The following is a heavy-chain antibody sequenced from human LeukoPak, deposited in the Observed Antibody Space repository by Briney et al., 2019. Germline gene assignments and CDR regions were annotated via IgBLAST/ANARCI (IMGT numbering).Heavy chain of an antibody. D-gene: IGHD3-9*01. CDR1: GFTFSSYA. V-gene: IGHV3-23*01. CDR2: ISGSGVGT. CDR3: AKDMTGYYNIPSHDAFDI. J-gene: IGHJ3*02. Sequence: GGSLRLSCAASGFTFSSYAMSWVRQAPGKGLEWVSAISGSGVGTYYADSVKGRFTISRDNSKNTLYLQMNSLRAEDTAVYHCAKDMTGYYNIPSHDAFDIWGQGTMVTVSS.